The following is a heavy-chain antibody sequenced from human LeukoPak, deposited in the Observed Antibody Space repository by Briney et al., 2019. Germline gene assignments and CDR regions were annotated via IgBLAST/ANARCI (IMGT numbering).Heavy chain of an antibody. Sequence: SQTLSLTCAISGDSVSSSSAAWNWFRQSPSRGLERLGRTYFRSKYYTDYALSVKSRITINPDTSKNQFSLQLTSMTPEDTAVYYCARGTGSFDYWGQGTLVTVSS. CDR2: TYFRSKYYT. J-gene: IGHJ4*02. CDR1: GDSVSSSSAA. V-gene: IGHV6-1*01. CDR3: ARGTGSFDY.